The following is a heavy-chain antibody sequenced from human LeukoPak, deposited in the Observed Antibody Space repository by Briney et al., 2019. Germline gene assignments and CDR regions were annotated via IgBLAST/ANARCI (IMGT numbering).Heavy chain of an antibody. CDR2: ISSNSDSI. CDR1: GFTFNFYS. J-gene: IGHJ4*02. D-gene: IGHD1-1*01. CDR3: ARTTDGYNFNGGY. V-gene: IGHV3-21*01. Sequence: PGGSLRLSCAASGFTFNFYSMNWVRQAPGKGLEWVSSISSNSDSIYYADSVEGRFTVSRDNAKDSLFLQMNSLTAEDTAVYYCARTTDGYNFNGGYWGQGTLVTVSS.